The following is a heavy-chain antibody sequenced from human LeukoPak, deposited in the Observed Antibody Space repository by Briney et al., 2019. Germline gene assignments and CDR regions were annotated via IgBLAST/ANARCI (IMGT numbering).Heavy chain of an antibody. D-gene: IGHD5-18*01. CDR2: INHSGST. CDR1: GGSFSSYY. V-gene: IGHV4-34*01. CDR3: ARIPNTAMVTTDPVEFDY. Sequence: PSETLSLTCAVYGGSFSSYYWSWIRQPPGKGLEWIGEINHSGSTNYNPSLKSRVTISVDTSKNQFSLKLSSVTAADTAVCYCARIPNTAMVTTDPVEFDYWGQGTLVTVSS. J-gene: IGHJ4*02.